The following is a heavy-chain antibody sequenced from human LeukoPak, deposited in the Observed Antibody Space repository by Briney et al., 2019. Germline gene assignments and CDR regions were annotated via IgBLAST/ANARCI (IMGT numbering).Heavy chain of an antibody. CDR3: ARVRAEMRGSHMGYFDY. Sequence: ASVKVSCKASGGTFSSYAISWVRQAPGQGLEWMGWISVYRDNIDYAQKFQGRVTMTTDTSTTTAYTELRSLRTDDTAIYYCARVRAEMRGSHMGYFDYWGQGTRVTVSS. V-gene: IGHV1-18*01. J-gene: IGHJ4*02. CDR1: GGTFSSYA. CDR2: ISVYRDNI. D-gene: IGHD1-26*01.